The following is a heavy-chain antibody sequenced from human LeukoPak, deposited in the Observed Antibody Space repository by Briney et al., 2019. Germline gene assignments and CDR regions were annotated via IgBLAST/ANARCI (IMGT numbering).Heavy chain of an antibody. D-gene: IGHD6-13*01. CDR3: ARSIAAADRFDY. J-gene: IGHJ4*02. Sequence: SETLSLTCTVSGGSISSGDYYWSWIRQPPGRGLEWIGYIYYSGSTYYNPSLKSRVTISVDTSKNQFSLKLSSVTAADTAVYYCARSIAAADRFDYWGQGTLVTVSS. CDR2: IYYSGST. V-gene: IGHV4-30-4*08. CDR1: GGSISSGDYY.